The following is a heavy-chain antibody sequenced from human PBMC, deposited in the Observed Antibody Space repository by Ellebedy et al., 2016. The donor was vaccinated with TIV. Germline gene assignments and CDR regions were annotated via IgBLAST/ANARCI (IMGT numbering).Heavy chain of an antibody. CDR3: ARDQWLGRAYYFDY. CDR2: IKQDGNEK. J-gene: IGHJ4*02. CDR1: GFTFSNYW. Sequence: GESLKISCAASGFTFSNYWMSWVRQAPGKGLEWVANIKQDGNEKYYVDSVEGRFAISRDNAKNSMYLQMNSLRDEDTAVYYCARDQWLGRAYYFDYWGQGTLLTVSS. D-gene: IGHD6-19*01. V-gene: IGHV3-7*01.